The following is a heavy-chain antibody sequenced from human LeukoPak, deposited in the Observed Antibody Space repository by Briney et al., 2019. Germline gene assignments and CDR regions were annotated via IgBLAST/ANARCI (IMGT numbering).Heavy chain of an antibody. J-gene: IGHJ3*02. CDR3: ASLDYGGNADAFDI. CDR1: GGSISSGGYY. Sequence: PSQTLSLTCTVSGGSISSGGYYWSWIRQPPGKGLEWIGYIYHSGSTYYNPSLKSRVTISVDRSKNQFSLKLSSVTAADTAVYYCASLDYGGNADAFDIWGQGTMVTVSS. CDR2: IYHSGST. D-gene: IGHD4-23*01. V-gene: IGHV4-30-2*02.